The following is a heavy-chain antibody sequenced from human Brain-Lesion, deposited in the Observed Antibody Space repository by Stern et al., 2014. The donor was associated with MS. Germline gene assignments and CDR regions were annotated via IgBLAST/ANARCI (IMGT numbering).Heavy chain of an antibody. Sequence: QDQLVQSGAEVKKPGASVKVSCQVSGYTLTELSMHWVRQAPRKGLEWMGGFDPEDGETIYAQKFQGRVTMTEDTSTDTAYMELSSLRSEDTAVYYCATLSPGAGGNYYRHFDYWGQGTLVTVSS. CDR2: FDPEDGET. CDR1: GYTLTELS. J-gene: IGHJ4*02. CDR3: ATLSPGAGGNYYRHFDY. V-gene: IGHV1-24*01. D-gene: IGHD1-26*01.